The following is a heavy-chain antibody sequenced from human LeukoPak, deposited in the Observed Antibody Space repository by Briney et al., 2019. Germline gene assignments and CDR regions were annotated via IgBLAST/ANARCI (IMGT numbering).Heavy chain of an antibody. Sequence: PGGSLRLSCAASGSSFSRSWTHWVRQAPGKGLVWVSHINNDASRTTYADSVRGRFTISRDNAKNTVSLQMNSLRAEDTAVYYCASDGAYAMAVWGQGTTVTVSS. CDR3: ASDGAYAMAV. D-gene: IGHD1-26*01. V-gene: IGHV3-74*01. J-gene: IGHJ6*02. CDR2: INNDASRT. CDR1: GSSFSRSW.